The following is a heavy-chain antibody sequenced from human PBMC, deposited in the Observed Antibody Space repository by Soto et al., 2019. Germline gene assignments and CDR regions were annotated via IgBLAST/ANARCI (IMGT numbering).Heavy chain of an antibody. CDR2: FYYTGST. D-gene: IGHD3-3*01. CDR1: GGSISSSNYF. J-gene: IGHJ4*02. V-gene: IGHV4-39*01. Sequence: SETLSLTCTVSGGSISSSNYFWGWIRQPPGKGLEWIGSFYYTGSTYYNPSLKSRVTISVDTSKNQFYLKLSSVTAADTAVYYCARPLVRFLEWPFDYWGQGTLVTVSS. CDR3: ARPLVRFLEWPFDY.